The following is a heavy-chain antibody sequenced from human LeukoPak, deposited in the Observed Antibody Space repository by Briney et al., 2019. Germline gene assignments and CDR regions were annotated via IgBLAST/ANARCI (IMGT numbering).Heavy chain of an antibody. D-gene: IGHD1-26*01. J-gene: IGHJ4*02. V-gene: IGHV3-74*01. CDR3: ARDRVGATDYFDY. Sequence: PGGSLRLSCAASGFTFSSYWMHWVRQAPGKGLVWVSHINSDGSSTNYADSVKGRFTISRDNAKNTLYLQMNSLRAEDTAVYYCARDRVGATDYFDYWGQGTLVTVSS. CDR2: INSDGSST. CDR1: GFTFSSYW.